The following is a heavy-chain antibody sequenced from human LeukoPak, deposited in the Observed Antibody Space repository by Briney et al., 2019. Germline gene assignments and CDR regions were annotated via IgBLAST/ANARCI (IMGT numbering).Heavy chain of an antibody. CDR3: ARGRVVVVAATRYYYYGMDV. CDR2: INHSGST. Sequence: SETLSLTCTVSGGSISSGDYYWSWIRQPPGKGLEWIVEINHSGSTNYNPSLKSRVTISVDTSKNQFSLKLSSVTAADTAVYYCARGRVVVVAATRYYYYGMDVWGKGTTVTVSS. D-gene: IGHD2-15*01. V-gene: IGHV4-39*07. CDR1: GGSISSGDYY. J-gene: IGHJ6*04.